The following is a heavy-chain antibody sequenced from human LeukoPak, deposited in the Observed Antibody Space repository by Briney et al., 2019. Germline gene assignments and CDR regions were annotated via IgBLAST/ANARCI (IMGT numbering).Heavy chain of an antibody. J-gene: IGHJ4*02. V-gene: IGHV3-23*01. Sequence: SGGSLRLSCAASGFTFSSYAMSWVRQAPGKGLEWVSAISGSGGSTYYADSVKGRFTISRDNSKNTLYLQMNSLRAEDTAVYYCAKGGAAAGPRTVDYWGQGTLVTVSS. D-gene: IGHD6-13*01. CDR3: AKGGAAAGPRTVDY. CDR1: GFTFSSYA. CDR2: ISGSGGST.